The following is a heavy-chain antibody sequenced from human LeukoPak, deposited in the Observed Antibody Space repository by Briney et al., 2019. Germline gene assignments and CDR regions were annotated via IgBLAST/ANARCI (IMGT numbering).Heavy chain of an antibody. Sequence: GGSLRLSCAASGFTVSSKYMSWVRQAPGKGLEWVSVIYSCGSTYYADSVKGRFTISRDNSKNTLYLQMNSLRAEDTAVYYCARGTGKTKAFDIWGQGTMVTVSS. V-gene: IGHV3-66*03. CDR3: ARGTGKTKAFDI. CDR1: GFTVSSKY. J-gene: IGHJ3*02. CDR2: IYSCGST. D-gene: IGHD1/OR15-1a*01.